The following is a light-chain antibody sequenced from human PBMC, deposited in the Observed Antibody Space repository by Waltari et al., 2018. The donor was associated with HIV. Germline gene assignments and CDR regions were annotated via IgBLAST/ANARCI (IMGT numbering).Light chain of an antibody. CDR1: SSNIGINF. J-gene: IGLJ1*01. CDR3: ATWDDSLSNYV. CDR2: RNN. V-gene: IGLV1-47*01. Sequence: QSVLTQPPSASGAPGQGVTISCSGSSSNIGINFVYWYQHLPGTAPKLLISRNNQRPSGVPDRFSGSKSGTSASLAISGLRSEDEADYYCATWDDSLSNYVFGTGTKVTVL.